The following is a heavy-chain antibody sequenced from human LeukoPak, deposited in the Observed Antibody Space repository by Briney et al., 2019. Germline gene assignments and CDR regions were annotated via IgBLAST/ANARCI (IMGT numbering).Heavy chain of an antibody. CDR2: IYYSGST. J-gene: IGHJ4*02. CDR3: ARHTPMILSGSYYTPNFDY. D-gene: IGHD1-26*01. CDR1: GGSISSYY. Sequence: SETLSLTCTVSGGSISSYYWSWIRQPPGKGLEWIGYIYYSGSTNYNPSLKSRVTISVDTSKNQFSLKLSSVTAADTAVYYCARHTPMILSGSYYTPNFDYWGQGTLVTVSS. V-gene: IGHV4-59*08.